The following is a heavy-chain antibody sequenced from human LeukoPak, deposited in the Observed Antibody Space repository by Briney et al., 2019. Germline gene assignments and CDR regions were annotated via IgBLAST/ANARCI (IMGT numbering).Heavy chain of an antibody. Sequence: PGGSLRLSCAASGFTFSSYWMHWVRQAPGKGLVWVSHINPDGSATRYADSVKGRFTISRDNAKNTLYLQMNSLRAEATAVYYCARDQVGATPIDCWGQGTPVTVSS. J-gene: IGHJ4*02. CDR1: GFTFSSYW. CDR3: ARDQVGATPIDC. CDR2: INPDGSAT. D-gene: IGHD1-26*01. V-gene: IGHV3-74*01.